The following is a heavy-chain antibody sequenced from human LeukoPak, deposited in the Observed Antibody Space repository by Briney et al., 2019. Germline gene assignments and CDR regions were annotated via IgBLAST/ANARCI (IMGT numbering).Heavy chain of an antibody. D-gene: IGHD3-22*01. J-gene: IGHJ3*02. CDR3: ARVYYYDGSGSTTGAFDI. CDR2: INHSGST. Sequence: PSETLSLTCAVYGGSFSGYYWSWIRQPPGKGLEWIGEINHSGSTNYNPSLKSRVTISVDTSKNQFSPKLSSVTAADTALYYCARVYYYDGSGSTTGAFDIWGQGTMVTVSS. CDR1: GGSFSGYY. V-gene: IGHV4-34*01.